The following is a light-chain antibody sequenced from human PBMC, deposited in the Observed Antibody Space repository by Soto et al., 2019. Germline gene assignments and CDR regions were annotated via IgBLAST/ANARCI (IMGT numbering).Light chain of an antibody. CDR2: DDN. J-gene: IGLJ1*01. V-gene: IGLV1-51*01. CDR1: SSNIGGNS. Sequence: QSVLPQPPSVSAAPGHKVTISCSGSSSNIGGNSVSWYQQLPGTAPKLLIYDDNKRPSGIPDRFSGSKSGTSATLGITGFQTGDEADYYCGSWDSSLSDYVFGTGTKVTVL. CDR3: GSWDSSLSDYV.